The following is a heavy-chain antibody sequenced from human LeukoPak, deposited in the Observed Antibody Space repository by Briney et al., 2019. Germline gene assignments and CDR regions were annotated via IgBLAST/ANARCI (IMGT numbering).Heavy chain of an antibody. CDR2: IRYDGSNK. J-gene: IGHJ5*02. CDR3: AKDEYCSSTSCYTGGGAWNWFDP. V-gene: IGHV3-30*02. CDR1: GFTFSSYG. D-gene: IGHD2-2*02. Sequence: PGGSLRLSGAASGFTFSSYGMHWVRQAPGKGLEWVAFIRYDGSNKYYADSVKGRFTISRDNSKNTLYLQMNSLRAEDTAVYYCAKDEYCSSTSCYTGGGAWNWFDPWGQGTLVTVSS.